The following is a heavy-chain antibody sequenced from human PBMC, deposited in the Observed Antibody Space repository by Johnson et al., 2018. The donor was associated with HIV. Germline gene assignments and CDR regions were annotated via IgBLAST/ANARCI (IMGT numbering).Heavy chain of an antibody. CDR2: ISGSGGIT. V-gene: IGHV3-23*04. CDR3: AREVEITMVQGVIIGDAFDI. Sequence: VQLVESGGGLVQPGGSLRLSCAASGFTFSSYAMSWVRQAPGKGLEWVSAISGSGGITYYADSVKGRFTISRDNSKNSLYLQMNSLRAEDTALYYCAREVEITMVQGVIIGDAFDIWGQGTMVTVSS. J-gene: IGHJ3*02. D-gene: IGHD3-10*01. CDR1: GFTFSSYA.